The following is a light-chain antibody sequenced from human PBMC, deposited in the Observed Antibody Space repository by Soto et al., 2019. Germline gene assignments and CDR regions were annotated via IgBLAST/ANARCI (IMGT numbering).Light chain of an antibody. CDR2: EVS. J-gene: IGLJ1*01. Sequence: QSVLTQPASVSGSPGQSITISCTGTSSDIGGYNYVSWYQQHPGKAPKLMIYEVSNRPSGVSNRFSGSKSGNTASLTISGLQADDEADYYCCSYTSSSTLVFGTGTKVTVL. CDR1: SSDIGGYNY. CDR3: CSYTSSSTLV. V-gene: IGLV2-14*01.